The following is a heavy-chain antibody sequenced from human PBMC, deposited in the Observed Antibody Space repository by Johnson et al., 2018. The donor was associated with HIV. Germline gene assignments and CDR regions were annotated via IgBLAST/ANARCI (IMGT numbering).Heavy chain of an antibody. D-gene: IGHD6-19*01. CDR2: TRDKANSYST. Sequence: VQLVESGGVVVQPGGSLRLSCAAYGFTFDDYAMHWVRQAPGKGLEWIARTRDKANSYSTEYAASVKGRFIISRDGLKDSLYLQMNSLKSEDTAVYFCARRAYTSGWYAAFDLWGQGTMVTVSS. V-gene: IGHV3-72*01. CDR1: GFTFDDYA. CDR3: ARRAYTSGWYAAFDL. J-gene: IGHJ3*01.